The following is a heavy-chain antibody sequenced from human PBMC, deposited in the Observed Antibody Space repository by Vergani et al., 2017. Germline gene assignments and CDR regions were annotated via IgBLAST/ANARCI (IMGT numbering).Heavy chain of an antibody. J-gene: IGHJ3*02. CDR2: IYYSGST. D-gene: IGHD6-13*01. Sequence: QLQLQESGPGLVKPSETLSLTCTVSGGSISSSSYYWGWIRQPPGKGLEWIGGIYYSGSTYYNPSLKSRVTRSVDTSKNQFSLKLSSVTAADTAVYYCARAPIIAAAGSGDAFDIWGQGTMVTVSS. CDR3: ARAPIIAAAGSGDAFDI. V-gene: IGHV4-39*07. CDR1: GGSISSSSYY.